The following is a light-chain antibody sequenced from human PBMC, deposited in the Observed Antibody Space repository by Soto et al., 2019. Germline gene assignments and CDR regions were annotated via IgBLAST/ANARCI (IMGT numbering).Light chain of an antibody. J-gene: IGKJ5*01. Sequence: EIVFTHSSRTHSCSXXKXXTLXXXPGQSVSSSQLAWYQQKPGQAPRLLVYGASSRATGIPDRFSGSVSGTDFTLAISRLEPEDFAVYYCQHYGGAPLTFGQGTRLEIK. CDR3: QHYGGAPLT. CDR2: GAS. V-gene: IGKV3-20*01. CDR1: QSVSSSQ.